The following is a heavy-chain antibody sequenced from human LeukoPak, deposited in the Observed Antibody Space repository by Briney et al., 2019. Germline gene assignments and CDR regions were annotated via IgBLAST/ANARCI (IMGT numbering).Heavy chain of an antibody. J-gene: IGHJ4*02. CDR1: GFTFDDYA. CDR3: AKGPLTFTVVPAAIDY. D-gene: IGHD2-2*01. Sequence: PGGSLRLSCAASGFTFDDYAMHWVRQAPGKGLEWVSAISGSGGSTYYADSVKGRFTISRDNSKNTLYLQMNSLRAEDTAVYYCAKGPLTFTVVPAAIDYWGQGTLVTVSS. CDR2: ISGSGGST. V-gene: IGHV3-23*01.